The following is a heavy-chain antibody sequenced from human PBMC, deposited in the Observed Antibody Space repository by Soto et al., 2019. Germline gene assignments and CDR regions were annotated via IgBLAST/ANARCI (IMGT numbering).Heavy chain of an antibody. Sequence: GGSLRLSCAASGFTFDDYAMHWVRQAPGKGLEWVSGISWNSDSIGYADSVKGRFTISRDNAKNSLYLQMNSLRAEDTAVYYCARDPSYYYDSSGPWGQGTLVTVSS. CDR3: ARDPSYYYDSSGP. D-gene: IGHD3-22*01. V-gene: IGHV3-9*01. CDR2: ISWNSDSI. J-gene: IGHJ5*02. CDR1: GFTFDDYA.